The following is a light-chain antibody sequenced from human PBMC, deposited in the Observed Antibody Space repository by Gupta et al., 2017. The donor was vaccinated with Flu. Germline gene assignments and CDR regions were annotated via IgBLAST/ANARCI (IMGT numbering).Light chain of an antibody. V-gene: IGKV6D-21*02. CDR3: HQSSNSPFT. CDR1: QNGGIR. Sequence: ALTQAPDSQSVTPKEKVTITCRASQNGGIRLHWYPQKPNQSPKLLINYASQCMSGVPSRFSGSGSGTDFTLTIDGLEAEDAAVYFCHQSSNSPFTFGRGTTVDI. CDR2: YAS. J-gene: IGKJ3*01.